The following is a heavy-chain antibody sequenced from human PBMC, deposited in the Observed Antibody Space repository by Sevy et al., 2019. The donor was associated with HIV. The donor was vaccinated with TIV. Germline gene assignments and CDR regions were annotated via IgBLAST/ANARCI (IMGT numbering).Heavy chain of an antibody. CDR2: INTHGTNT. D-gene: IGHD3-3*01. Sequence: GGPLRLSCAASGFTFSRYWMHWVRHAPGKGLVWVSRINTHGTNTIYADYVKGRFTISRDNAKNTVSLQMNSLGADDTGVYYCAREGVDFWSGPVDFDYGMDVWGQGTTVTVSS. V-gene: IGHV3-74*01. CDR1: GFTFSRYW. CDR3: AREGVDFWSGPVDFDYGMDV. J-gene: IGHJ6*02.